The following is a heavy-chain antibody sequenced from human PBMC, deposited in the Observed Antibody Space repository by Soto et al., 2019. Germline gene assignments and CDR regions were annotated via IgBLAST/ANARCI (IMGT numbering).Heavy chain of an antibody. J-gene: IGHJ6*02. Sequence: QVQLVESGGGVVQPGRSLRLSCAASGFTFSSYGMHWVRQAPGKGLEWVAVISYDGSNKYYADSVKGRFAISRDNSKNTLYLQMSSLRAEDTDVYYCAKGPAIVLVPAAMNYYDGMDVWGHGTTVTVSS. CDR2: ISYDGSNK. D-gene: IGHD2-2*01. CDR1: GFTFSSYG. V-gene: IGHV3-30*18. CDR3: AKGPAIVLVPAAMNYYDGMDV.